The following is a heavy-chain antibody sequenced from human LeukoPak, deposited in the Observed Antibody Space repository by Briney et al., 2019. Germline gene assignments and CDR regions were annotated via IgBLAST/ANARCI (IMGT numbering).Heavy chain of an antibody. J-gene: IGHJ4*02. Sequence: LTGGSLRLSCAASGFTFSSYAMSWVRQAPGKGLEWVSAISGSGGSTYYADSVKGRFTISRDNSKNTLYLQMNSLRAEDTAVYYCAQMWLLLQMTNWGQGTLVTVSS. CDR3: AQMWLLLQMTN. V-gene: IGHV3-23*01. D-gene: IGHD3-22*01. CDR1: GFTFSSYA. CDR2: ISGSGGST.